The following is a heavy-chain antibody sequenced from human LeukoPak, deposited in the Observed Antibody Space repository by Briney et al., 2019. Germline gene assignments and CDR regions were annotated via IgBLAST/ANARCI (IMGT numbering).Heavy chain of an antibody. CDR3: AREAEDGIDV. CDR1: GGTFSSYT. J-gene: IGHJ6*02. V-gene: IGHV1-69*04. Sequence: SVKVSCKASGGTFSSYTISWVRQAPGQGLEWMGRIIPILGIANYAQKFQGRVTITADKCTSTAYMELSSLSSEDTAVYFCAREAEDGIDVCGQGTPVTVSS. CDR2: IIPILGIA.